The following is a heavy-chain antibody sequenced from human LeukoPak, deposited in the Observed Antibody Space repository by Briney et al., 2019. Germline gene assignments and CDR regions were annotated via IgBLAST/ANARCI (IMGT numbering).Heavy chain of an antibody. J-gene: IGHJ4*02. CDR1: GFTFDDYA. CDR3: AKGQGYSYRLFDY. V-gene: IGHV3-9*01. CDR2: ISWNSGSI. Sequence: ARSLTFSCAASGFTFDDYAMHRLRQAPGKGLEWFSGISWNSGSIGYADSGKGRFTISRDNAKNSLYLQMDSLRAEDTALYYCAKGQGYSYRLFDYWGQGTLVTVSS. D-gene: IGHD5-18*01.